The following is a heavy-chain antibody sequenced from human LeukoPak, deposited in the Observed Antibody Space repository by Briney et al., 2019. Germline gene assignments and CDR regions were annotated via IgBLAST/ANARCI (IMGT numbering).Heavy chain of an antibody. CDR2: IQYDGSNE. CDR1: GFTFSSYG. CDR3: ARQGYYGSGTYYSYFDY. D-gene: IGHD3-10*01. V-gene: IGHV3-30*12. Sequence: GGSLRLSCAASGFTFSSYGMHWVRQAPGKGLERVAYIQYDGSNEQYADSVKGRFTISRDNSKNTVYLQMNSLRAEDTAVYYCARQGYYGSGTYYSYFDYWGQGTLVTVSS. J-gene: IGHJ4*02.